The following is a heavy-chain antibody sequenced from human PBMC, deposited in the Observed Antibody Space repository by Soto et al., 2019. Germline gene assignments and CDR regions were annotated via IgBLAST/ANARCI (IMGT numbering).Heavy chain of an antibody. CDR2: INAGNGNT. CDR3: ARAHSSSWYYFDY. J-gene: IGHJ4*02. Sequence: QVQLVQSGAEVKNPGASVKVSCKASGYTFTSYTMHWVRQAPGQRLEWMGWINAGNGNTKYSQKFQGRVTITRDTSATTAYMDLSNLRSEDTAVYYCARAHSSSWYYFDYWGQGTLVTVSS. D-gene: IGHD6-13*01. V-gene: IGHV1-3*01. CDR1: GYTFTSYT.